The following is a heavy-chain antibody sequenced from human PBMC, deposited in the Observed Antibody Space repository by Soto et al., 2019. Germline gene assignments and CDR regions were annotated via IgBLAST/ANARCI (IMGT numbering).Heavy chain of an antibody. CDR2: IYYSGST. V-gene: IGHV4-30-4*01. J-gene: IGHJ4*02. D-gene: IGHD4-17*01. CDR1: GGSISSGDYY. Sequence: QVQLQESGPGLVKPSQTLSLTCTVSGGSISSGDYYWSWIRQPPGKGLEWIGYIYYSGSTYYNPSLKSGVTISVDTSKNQFSLKLSSVTAADTAVYYCASERRYGDYEKYFDYWGQGTLVTVSS. CDR3: ASERRYGDYEKYFDY.